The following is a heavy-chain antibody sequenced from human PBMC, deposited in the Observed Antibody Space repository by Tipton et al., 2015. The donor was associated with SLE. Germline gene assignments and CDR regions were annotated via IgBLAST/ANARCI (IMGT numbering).Heavy chain of an antibody. J-gene: IGHJ6*02. V-gene: IGHV3-33*08. CDR3: ARWRPLVRDMDV. Sequence: SLRLSCAASGFTFSTYGMHWVRQAPGKGLEWVAVIWYDGSDISYADSVRGRFMISRDNSRNTLYLQMNSLRAEDTAVYYCARWRPLVRDMDVWGQGTSVTVSS. D-gene: IGHD3-10*01. CDR2: IWYDGSDI. CDR1: GFTFSTYG.